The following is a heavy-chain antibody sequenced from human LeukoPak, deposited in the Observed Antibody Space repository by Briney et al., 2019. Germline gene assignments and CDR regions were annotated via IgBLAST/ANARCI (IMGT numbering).Heavy chain of an antibody. CDR1: GYTFISYG. D-gene: IGHD1-14*01. J-gene: IGHJ3*02. CDR3: ASLPGHAFDI. CDR2: INPNSGGT. Sequence: ASVKVSCKASGYTFISYGISWVRQAPGQGLEWMGWINPNSGGTNYAQKFQGRVTMTRDTSISTAYMELSRLRSDDTAVYYCASLPGHAFDIWGQGTMVTVSS. V-gene: IGHV1-2*02.